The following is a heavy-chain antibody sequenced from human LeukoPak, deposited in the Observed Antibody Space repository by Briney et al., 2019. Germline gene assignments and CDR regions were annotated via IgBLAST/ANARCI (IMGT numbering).Heavy chain of an antibody. CDR1: GGFISNENW. V-gene: IGHV4-4*02. J-gene: IGHJ3*02. CDR2: IHHRGGT. Sequence: SETLSLTCAVAGGFISNENWWSWVRQPPGKGLEWIGEIHHRGGTNYNPSLRSRVTISIDTSKNQFSLKLTSVTAADTAVYYCATPNDAFNIWGQGTMVTVSS. CDR3: ATPNDAFNI.